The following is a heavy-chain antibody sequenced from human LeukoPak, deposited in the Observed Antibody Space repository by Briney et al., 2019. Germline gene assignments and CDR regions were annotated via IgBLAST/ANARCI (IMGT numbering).Heavy chain of an antibody. CDR2: IYYSGNT. D-gene: IGHD3-9*01. CDR3: ARSGALTGYLY. V-gene: IGHV4-59*01. Sequence: SETLSLTCTVSGGSISSYYWSWIRQPPGKGLEWIGYIYYSGNTNYNPSLKSRVTISVDTSKNQFSLKLSSVTAADTAVYYCARSGALTGYLYWGQGTLVTVSS. J-gene: IGHJ4*02. CDR1: GGSISSYY.